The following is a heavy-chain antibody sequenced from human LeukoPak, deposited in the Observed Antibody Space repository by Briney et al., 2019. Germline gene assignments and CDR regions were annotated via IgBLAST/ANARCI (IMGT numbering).Heavy chain of an antibody. CDR3: AKDRSPKAPFDC. J-gene: IGHJ4*02. V-gene: IGHV4-39*01. CDR1: GGPISRNSYY. CDR2: FYYSGTT. D-gene: IGHD2-15*01. Sequence: PSETLSLTCTISGGPISRNSYYWGWIRQSPGKGLEWVAIFYYSGTTFKNPSLKSRVTISVDPSQNQFSLNLKSVTAADTAVYFCAKDRSPKAPFDCWGQGTLVTVSS.